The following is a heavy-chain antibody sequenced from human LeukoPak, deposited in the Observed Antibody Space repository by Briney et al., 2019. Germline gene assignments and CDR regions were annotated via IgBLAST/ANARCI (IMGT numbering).Heavy chain of an antibody. V-gene: IGHV4-39*07. CDR3: ARDLLYYDFWSGPLGYYMDV. D-gene: IGHD3-3*01. CDR1: GGSISSSSYY. Sequence: PSETLSLTCTVSGGSISSSSYYWGWLRQPPGKGLEWIGSIYYSGSTYYNPSLKSRVTISVDTSKNQFSLKLSSVTAADTAVYYCARDLLYYDFWSGPLGYYMDVWGKGTTVTVSS. CDR2: IYYSGST. J-gene: IGHJ6*03.